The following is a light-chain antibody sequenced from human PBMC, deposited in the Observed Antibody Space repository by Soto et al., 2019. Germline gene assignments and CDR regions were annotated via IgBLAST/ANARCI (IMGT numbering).Light chain of an antibody. CDR2: DVT. CDR1: RRDAVDYKF. V-gene: IGLV2-14*03. CDR3: GSYTTINTWV. J-gene: IGLJ3*02. Sequence: QPASVSGSPGQSITISCTGTRRDAVDYKFVSWYQQHPGKAPKLLIYDVTARPSGVSNRFSGSKSANTASLTISGLQAEDEADYYCGSYTTINTWVFGGGTKVTVL.